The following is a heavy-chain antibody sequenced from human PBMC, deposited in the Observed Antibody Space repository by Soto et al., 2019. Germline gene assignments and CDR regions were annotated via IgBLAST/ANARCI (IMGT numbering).Heavy chain of an antibody. CDR2: VSNDGNRK. J-gene: IGHJ4*02. CDR1: GFAFTNYG. CDR3: ARDVAMPTGLGLGY. V-gene: IGHV3-30*03. D-gene: IGHD2-2*01. Sequence: QVQVVESGGGVVQPGRSLRLSCAASGFAFTNYGMHWVRQAPGKGLEWVAFVSNDGNRKYYADSVKGRFTISRDNSENIVYLQMTSLRRDDTAVFYCARDVAMPTGLGLGYWGQGALVTVSS.